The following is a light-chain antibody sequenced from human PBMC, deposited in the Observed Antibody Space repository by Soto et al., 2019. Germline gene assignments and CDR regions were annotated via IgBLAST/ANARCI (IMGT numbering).Light chain of an antibody. CDR3: QQYNNWPPWT. CDR2: DTS. J-gene: IGKJ1*01. CDR1: QSFSSSY. Sequence: EIVLTQSPATLSLSPGERATLSCRAVQSFSSSYLAWYQQKPGQAPRLLIYDTSTRATGIPARFSGSGSGTEFTLTISSLQSEDFAVYYCQQYNNWPPWTFGQGTKVDI. V-gene: IGKV3-15*01.